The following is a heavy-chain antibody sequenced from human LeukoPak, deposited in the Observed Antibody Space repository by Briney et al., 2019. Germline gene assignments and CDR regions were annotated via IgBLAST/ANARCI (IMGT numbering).Heavy chain of an antibody. CDR3: ARSMVSYSAFDI. CDR2: ISSSSSYI. Sequence: GGSLRLSCAASGFTFSSYSMNWVRQAPGKGLEWVSSISSSSSYIYYADSAKGRFTISRDNAKNSLYLQMNSLRAEDTAVYYCARSMVSYSAFDIWGQGTMVTVSS. V-gene: IGHV3-21*01. CDR1: GFTFSSYS. D-gene: IGHD5-18*01. J-gene: IGHJ3*02.